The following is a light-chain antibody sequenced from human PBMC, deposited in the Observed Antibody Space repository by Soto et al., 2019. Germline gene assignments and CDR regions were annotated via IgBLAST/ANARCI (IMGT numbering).Light chain of an antibody. V-gene: IGKV3-20*01. Sequence: EIVWTQSPATLSLSPGERATLSCRASQNVSSYLAWYQQKPGQAPRLLIYGASSRATDIPDRFSGSGSGTDFNLTISSLEPEDFALYYCQQYGTSPVTFGGGTKVDIK. CDR3: QQYGTSPVT. CDR2: GAS. J-gene: IGKJ4*01. CDR1: QNVSSY.